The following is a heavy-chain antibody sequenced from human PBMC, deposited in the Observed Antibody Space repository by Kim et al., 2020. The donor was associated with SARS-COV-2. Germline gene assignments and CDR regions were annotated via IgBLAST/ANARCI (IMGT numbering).Heavy chain of an antibody. CDR2: IYYSGST. J-gene: IGHJ3*02. CDR3: ARHVINPYSSGWYPPSQGSSDAFDI. CDR1: GGSISSSSYY. D-gene: IGHD6-19*01. V-gene: IGHV4-39*01. Sequence: SETLSLTCTVSGGSISSSSYYWGWIRQPPGKGLEWIGSIYYSGSTYYNPSLKSRGTISVDTSKNQFSLKLSSVTAADTAVYYCARHVINPYSSGWYPPSQGSSDAFDIWGQGTMVTVSS.